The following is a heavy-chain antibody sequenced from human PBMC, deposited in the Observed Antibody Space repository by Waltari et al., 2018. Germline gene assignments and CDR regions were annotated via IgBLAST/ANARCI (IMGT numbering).Heavy chain of an antibody. CDR2: FDPEEGET. J-gene: IGHJ5*02. CDR1: GYTLTELS. Sequence: QVQLVQSGAEVKKPGASVKVSCKVSGYTLTELSMHWVRQAPGKGLEGMGGFDPEEGETIYEEKVQGRVTMTEDTCTDTAYRELSSLRSEETAVYDCATAGYCSSTSCYTIGWFDPWGQGTLVTVSS. D-gene: IGHD2-2*02. V-gene: IGHV1-24*01. CDR3: ATAGYCSSTSCYTIGWFDP.